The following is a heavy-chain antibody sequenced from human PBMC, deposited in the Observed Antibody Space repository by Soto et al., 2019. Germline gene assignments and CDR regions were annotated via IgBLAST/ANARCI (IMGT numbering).Heavy chain of an antibody. CDR3: VRSWGVYCSSTRCYSPWLDP. CDR1: GFTFSSHE. CDR2: ISSSGSPI. V-gene: IGHV3-48*03. Sequence: EVQLVESGGGLVQPGGSLRLSRVASGFTFSSHEMNWVRQAPGKGLEWVSYISSSGSPIDYADSVRGRFTISRDNAKNSVILQMNSLRVEDTAVYYCVRSWGVYCSSTRCYSPWLDPWGQGTLVTVSS. J-gene: IGHJ5*02. D-gene: IGHD2-2*02.